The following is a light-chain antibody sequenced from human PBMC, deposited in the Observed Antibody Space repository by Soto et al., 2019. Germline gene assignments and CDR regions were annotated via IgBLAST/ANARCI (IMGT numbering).Light chain of an antibody. J-gene: IGKJ4*01. CDR2: SAS. CDR1: QGISSY. V-gene: IGKV1-27*01. CDR3: QRTYNAPH. Sequence: DIQLTQSPPSLSASVGDRVTITCWVSQGISSYSNWYRPKPGIIPKLLIYSASNLQSGVPSRLRGSGSGTDSTLSISRLQPEDVATYCGQRTYNAPHFGGGTKVEIK.